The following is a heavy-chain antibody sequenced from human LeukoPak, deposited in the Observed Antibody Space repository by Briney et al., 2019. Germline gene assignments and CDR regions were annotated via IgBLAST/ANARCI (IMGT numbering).Heavy chain of an antibody. CDR1: GFTFSSYS. D-gene: IGHD3-22*01. Sequence: GGSLRLSCAASGFTFSSYSMNWVRQAPGKGLEWVSTISSSGGSTYYAYSVKGRFTISRDNSKNTLHLQMNSLRAEDTAVYYCARDQYDRSRRTGAFDIWGQGTMVTVSS. V-gene: IGHV3-23*01. J-gene: IGHJ3*02. CDR2: ISSSGGST. CDR3: ARDQYDRSRRTGAFDI.